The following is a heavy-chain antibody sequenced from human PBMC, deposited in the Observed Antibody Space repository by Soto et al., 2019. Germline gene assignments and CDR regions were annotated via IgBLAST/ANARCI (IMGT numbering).Heavy chain of an antibody. V-gene: IGHV4-34*01. J-gene: IGHJ4*02. CDR2: INHTGST. D-gene: IGHD3-3*01. CDR1: GAPFSGYY. CDR3: ARGREIFGAVTPFEY. Sequence: SETVSLTCAVYGAPFSGYYWTWIRQPPGKGLEWIGEINHTGSTKYNPSLKSRVTISLDTSKNQFSLSLRSVTAADTAVYYCARGREIFGAVTPFEYWGQGTQVTVSS.